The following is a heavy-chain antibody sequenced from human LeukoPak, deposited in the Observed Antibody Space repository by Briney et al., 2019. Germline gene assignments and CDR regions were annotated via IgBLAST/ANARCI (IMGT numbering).Heavy chain of an antibody. D-gene: IGHD2/OR15-2a*01. J-gene: IGHJ4*02. CDR3: ARPADPNSIYFHY. CDR1: GYSFTNYW. V-gene: IGHV5-51*01. Sequence: GESLKISCKGSGYSFTNYWIGWVRQMPGKDLEWMGIIYPGDSDTKYSPSFQGQVTISADKSISTAYLQWSSLKASDTAIYYCARPADPNSIYFHYWGQGTLVTVSS. CDR2: IYPGDSDT.